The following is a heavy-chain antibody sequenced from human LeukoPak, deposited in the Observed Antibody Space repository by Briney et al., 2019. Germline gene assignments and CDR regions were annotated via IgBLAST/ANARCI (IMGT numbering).Heavy chain of an antibody. Sequence: GGSLRLSCAASGFTFSSYAMHWVRQAPGKGLEWVAVISYDGSNKYYADSVKGRFTISRDNSKNTLYLQMNSLRAEDTAVYYCARDETGTTSPRTLDYWGQGTLVTVSS. CDR2: ISYDGSNK. J-gene: IGHJ4*02. D-gene: IGHD1-7*01. CDR1: GFTFSSYA. V-gene: IGHV3-30*01. CDR3: ARDETGTTSPRTLDY.